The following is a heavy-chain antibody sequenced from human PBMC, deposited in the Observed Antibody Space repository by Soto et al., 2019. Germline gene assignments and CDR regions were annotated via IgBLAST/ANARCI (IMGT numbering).Heavy chain of an antibody. CDR3: ARAGGYEVQGNNWFDP. J-gene: IGHJ5*02. V-gene: IGHV4-4*07. Sequence: SETLSLTCTVSGGSISGYYWSWIRQPAGKGLEWIGRIYTSGSTNYNPSLKSRVTLSVDTSKNQFSLKLTSVIAADTAVYYCARAGGYEVQGNNWFDPWGQGTLVTVSS. D-gene: IGHD5-12*01. CDR1: GGSISGYY. CDR2: IYTSGST.